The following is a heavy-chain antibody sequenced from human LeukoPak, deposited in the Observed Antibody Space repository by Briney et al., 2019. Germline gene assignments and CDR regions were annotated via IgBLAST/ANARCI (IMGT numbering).Heavy chain of an antibody. J-gene: IGHJ4*02. CDR1: GGSISSYY. CDR2: IYYSGST. D-gene: IGHD6-13*01. Sequence: SETLSLTCTVSGGSISSYYWSWIRQPLGKGLEWIGYIYYSGSTNYNPSLKSRVTISVDTSKNQFSLKLSSVTAADTAVYYCARGSYSSSWYFSPELFDYWGQGTLVTVSS. CDR3: ARGSYSSSWYFSPELFDY. V-gene: IGHV4-59*01.